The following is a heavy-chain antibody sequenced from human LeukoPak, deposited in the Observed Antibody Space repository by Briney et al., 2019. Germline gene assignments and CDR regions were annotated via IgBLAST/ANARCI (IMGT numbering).Heavy chain of an antibody. CDR3: ARSRGYNYGH. V-gene: IGHV4-34*01. Sequence: SETLSLTCAVYGGSFSAYSWNWIRQPPGKGLEWIGEIYHSGSTNYNPSLKSRATISLDTSRKQVSLKLTSVTAADTAVYYCARSRGYNYGHWGQGTLVTVSS. D-gene: IGHD5-18*01. CDR2: IYHSGST. J-gene: IGHJ4*02. CDR1: GGSFSAYS.